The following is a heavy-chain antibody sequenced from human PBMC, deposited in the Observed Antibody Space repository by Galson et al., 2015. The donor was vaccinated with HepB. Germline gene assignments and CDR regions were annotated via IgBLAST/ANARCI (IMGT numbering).Heavy chain of an antibody. D-gene: IGHD1-26*01. J-gene: IGHJ5*02. CDR3: ARVRGSYSQGWFDP. V-gene: IGHV1-3*01. CDR1: GYTFTSYA. CDR2: INAGNGNT. Sequence: SVKVSCKASGYTFTSYAMHWVRQAPGQRLEWMGWINAGNGNTKYSQKFQGRVTITRDTSASTAYMGLSSLRSEDTAVYYCARVRGSYSQGWFDPWGQGTLVTVSS.